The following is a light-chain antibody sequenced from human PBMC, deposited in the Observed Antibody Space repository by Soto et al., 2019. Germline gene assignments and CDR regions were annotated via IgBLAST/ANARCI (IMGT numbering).Light chain of an antibody. Sequence: QSALTQPASVSGSPGQSITISCTGTSSDVGGNKYVSWYQQHPGKVPKLLINKVTNRPSGVSYRFSGSKSGNTASLTISALLAEDEADYFCASSTSDSLYVFGTGTKVTVL. CDR3: ASSTSDSLYV. V-gene: IGLV2-14*01. CDR2: KVT. J-gene: IGLJ1*01. CDR1: SSDVGGNKY.